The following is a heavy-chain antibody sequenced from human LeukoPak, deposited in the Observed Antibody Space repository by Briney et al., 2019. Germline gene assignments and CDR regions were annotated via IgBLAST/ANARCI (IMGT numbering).Heavy chain of an antibody. CDR3: ATDILTGANDY. D-gene: IGHD3-9*01. Sequence: ASVKVSCKASGYTFTSYHMHWVRQAPGQGLEWMGIINPSSGSTSYAQKFQGRVTMTRDTSTSTVYMELSSLRSEDTAVYYCATDILTGANDYWGQGTLVTVSS. J-gene: IGHJ4*02. V-gene: IGHV1-46*01. CDR1: GYTFTSYH. CDR2: INPSSGST.